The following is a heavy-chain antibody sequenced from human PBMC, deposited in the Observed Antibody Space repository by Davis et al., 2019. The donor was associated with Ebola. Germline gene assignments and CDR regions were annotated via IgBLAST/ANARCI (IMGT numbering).Heavy chain of an antibody. CDR2: MNPNSGNT. CDR3: ARDQGGGYQLIPHDAFDI. D-gene: IGHD2-2*01. J-gene: IGHJ3*02. V-gene: IGHV1-8*01. CDR1: GYTFTSYD. Sequence: ASVKVSCKASGYTFTSYDINWVRQATGQGLEWMGWMNPNSGNTGYAQKFQGRVTITADESTSTAYMELSSLRSEDTAVYYCARDQGGGYQLIPHDAFDIWGQGTMVTVSS.